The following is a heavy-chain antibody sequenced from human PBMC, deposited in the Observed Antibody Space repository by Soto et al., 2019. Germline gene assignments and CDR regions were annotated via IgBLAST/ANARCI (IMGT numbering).Heavy chain of an antibody. Sequence: ESGGGVVQPGRSLRLSCAASGSTFSSYGMNWVRQAPGKGLEWVAVISYDGSDKYYADSVKGRFTISRDNSKNTLYLQMNSLRAEDTAVYYCAKNRGYNYGLDAFDIWGQGTMVTVSS. CDR2: ISYDGSDK. CDR1: GSTFSSYG. J-gene: IGHJ3*02. D-gene: IGHD5-18*01. CDR3: AKNRGYNYGLDAFDI. V-gene: IGHV3-30*18.